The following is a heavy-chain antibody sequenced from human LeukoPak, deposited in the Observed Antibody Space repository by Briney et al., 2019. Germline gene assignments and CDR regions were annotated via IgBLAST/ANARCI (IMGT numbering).Heavy chain of an antibody. Sequence: GGSLRPSCTGSGFSFSYYVMHWVRQAPGKGLEWVALIGANGDEKYYADSVKGRFTISRDNSKNTLYVQMNSLRPEDTAIYYCARARGDSYPASRSLNYWGPGAPVTVSS. CDR2: IGANGDEK. D-gene: IGHD2-2*01. CDR3: ARARGDSYPASRSLNY. V-gene: IGHV3-30*02. J-gene: IGHJ4*02. CDR1: GFSFSYYV.